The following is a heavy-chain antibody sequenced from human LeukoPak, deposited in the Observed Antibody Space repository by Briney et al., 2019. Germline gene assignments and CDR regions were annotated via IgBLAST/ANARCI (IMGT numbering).Heavy chain of an antibody. CDR2: ISSSSSTI. J-gene: IGHJ6*03. CDR3: ARAGSQQLVLHIYYYYYMDV. CDR1: GFTFSSYS. Sequence: QPGGSLRLSCAASGFTFSSYSMNWVRQAPGKGLEWVSYISSSSSTIYYADSVKGRFTISRDNAKNSLYLQMNSLRAEDTAVYYCARAGSQQLVLHIYYYYYMDVWGKGTTVTVSS. V-gene: IGHV3-48*01. D-gene: IGHD6-13*01.